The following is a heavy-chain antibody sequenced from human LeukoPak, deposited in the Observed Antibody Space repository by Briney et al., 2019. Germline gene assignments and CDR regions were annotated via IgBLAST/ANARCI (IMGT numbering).Heavy chain of an antibody. Sequence: ASVKVSCKASGYTFTGYYMHWVRQAPGQGLEWMGWINPNSGGTNYAQKFQGRVTMTRDTSISTAYMEMSRLRSDDTAVYYCARGEVWYDILTGPFDYWGQGTLVTVSS. V-gene: IGHV1-2*02. J-gene: IGHJ4*02. D-gene: IGHD3-9*01. CDR1: GYTFTGYY. CDR2: INPNSGGT. CDR3: ARGEVWYDILTGPFDY.